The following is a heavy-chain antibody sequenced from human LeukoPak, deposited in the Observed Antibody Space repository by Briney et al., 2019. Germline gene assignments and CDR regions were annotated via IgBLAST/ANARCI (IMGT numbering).Heavy chain of an antibody. D-gene: IGHD2-2*01. J-gene: IGHJ5*02. CDR2: IYYSGST. CDR1: GGSISSGDYS. Sequence: PSQTLSLTCTVSGGSISSGDYSWRWIRQPPGKGLEWIGYIYYSGSTYYNPSLKTRATISVDTSKNQFSLKLSSVTAADTAVYYCARGGAYCSSTSCYHNWFDPWGQGTLVTVSS. CDR3: ARGGAYCSSTSCYHNWFDP. V-gene: IGHV4-30-4*01.